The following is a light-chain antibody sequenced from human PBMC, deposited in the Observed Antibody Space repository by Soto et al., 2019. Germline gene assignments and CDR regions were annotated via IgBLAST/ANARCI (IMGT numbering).Light chain of an antibody. CDR3: AAWDDSLHGHVV. J-gene: IGLJ2*01. V-gene: IGLV1-44*01. CDR1: SSNIGSYT. Sequence: QPVLTQPPSASGTPGQRVTISCSGSSSNIGSYTVNWYQQFPGSAPELLIYANNERPSGVPDRFSASKSGTSASLAISGLQSEDEADYFCAAWDDSLHGHVVFGGGTKLTVL. CDR2: ANN.